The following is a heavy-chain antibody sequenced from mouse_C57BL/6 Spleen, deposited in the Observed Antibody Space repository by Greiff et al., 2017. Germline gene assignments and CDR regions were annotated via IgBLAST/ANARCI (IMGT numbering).Heavy chain of an antibody. V-gene: IGHV1-82*01. CDR3: AREGVYYDYASYAMDY. Sequence: VKLMEYGPELVKPGASVKISCKASGYAFSSSWMNWVKQRPGKGLEWMGRIYPGDGDTNYNGKLKGKATLTADKSSITAYMQLSSLTSEDSAVYFFAREGVYYDYASYAMDYWGQGTSVTVSS. CDR1: GYAFSSSW. J-gene: IGHJ4*01. CDR2: IYPGDGDT. D-gene: IGHD2-4*01.